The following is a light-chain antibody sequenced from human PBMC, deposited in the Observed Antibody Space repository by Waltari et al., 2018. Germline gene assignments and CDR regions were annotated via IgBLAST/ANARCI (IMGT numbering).Light chain of an antibody. J-gene: IGLJ2*01. Sequence: QSALTQPASVSGSPGQSITISCTGSSSDVGRHDSVSWYQDHPGQAPKVIIFDVNTRQSGVSDRFSASKSGNTASLTISGLQAEAEATYYCSSQSFDDVLIFGGGTNLTVL. CDR3: SSQSFDDVLI. CDR2: DVN. V-gene: IGLV2-14*03. CDR1: SSDVGRHDS.